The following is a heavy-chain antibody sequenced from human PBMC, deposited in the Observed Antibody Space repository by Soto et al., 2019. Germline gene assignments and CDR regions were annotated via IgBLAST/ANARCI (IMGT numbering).Heavy chain of an antibody. J-gene: IGHJ6*02. CDR3: ARDLTLPYCSSTSCSKSYYYYGMDV. CDR1: GFTFSSYE. D-gene: IGHD2-2*01. V-gene: IGHV3-48*03. CDR2: ISSSGSTI. Sequence: GGSLRLSCAASGFTFSSYEMNWVRQAPGKGLEWVSYISSSGSTIYYADPVKGRFTISRDNAKNSLYLQMNSLRAEDTAVYYCARDLTLPYCSSTSCSKSYYYYGMDVWGQGTTVTVSS.